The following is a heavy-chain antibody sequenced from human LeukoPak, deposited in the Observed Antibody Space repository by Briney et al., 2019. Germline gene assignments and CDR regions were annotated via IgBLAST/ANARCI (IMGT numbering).Heavy chain of an antibody. Sequence: PRGSLRLSCAASGFTLSSHGMSWIRQAPGKGLEWVSYISSSGSTIYYADSVKGRFTISRDNAKNSLYLQMNSLRAEDTAVYYCARAPRPYYDKNAFDIWGQGTIVTASS. CDR2: ISSSGSTI. CDR3: ARAPRPYYDKNAFDI. CDR1: GFTLSSHG. J-gene: IGHJ3*02. D-gene: IGHD3-22*01. V-gene: IGHV3-48*04.